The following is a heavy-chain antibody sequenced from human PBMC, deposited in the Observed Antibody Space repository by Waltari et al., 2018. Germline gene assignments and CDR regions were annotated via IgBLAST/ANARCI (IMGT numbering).Heavy chain of an antibody. CDR2: INAGNGNT. D-gene: IGHD3-10*01. V-gene: IGHV1-3*03. Sequence: QVQLVQSGAEVKKPGASVKVYCKASGYTFTSYALHWVRPAPGQRLEWMGWINAGNGNTKYSQEFQGRVTITRDTSASTAYMELSSLRSEDMAVYYCARLDYYGSGSLDYWGQGTLVTVSS. CDR3: ARLDYYGSGSLDY. J-gene: IGHJ4*02. CDR1: GYTFTSYA.